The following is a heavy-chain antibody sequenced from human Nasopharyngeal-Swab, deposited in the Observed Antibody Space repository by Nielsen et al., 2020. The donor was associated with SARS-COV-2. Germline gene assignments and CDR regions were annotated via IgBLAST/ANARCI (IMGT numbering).Heavy chain of an antibody. CDR3: ARGYSSSWYFCWFDP. Sequence: GSLRLSCAVYGGSFSGYYWSWIRQPPGKGLEWIGEINHSGSTNYNPYLKSRVTISVDTSKNQFSLKLSSVNAADTAVYYCARGYSSSWYFCWFDPWGQGTLVTVSS. J-gene: IGHJ5*02. CDR2: INHSGST. D-gene: IGHD6-13*01. CDR1: GGSFSGYY. V-gene: IGHV4-34*01.